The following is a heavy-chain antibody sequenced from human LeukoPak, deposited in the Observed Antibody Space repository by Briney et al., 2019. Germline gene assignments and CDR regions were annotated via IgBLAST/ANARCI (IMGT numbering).Heavy chain of an antibody. CDR1: GGSISSGGYY. V-gene: IGHV4-31*03. CDR2: IYYSGST. Sequence: SETLSLTCTVSGGSISSGGYYWSWIRQHPGKGLEWIGYIYYSGSTYYNPSLKSRVTISVDTSKNQFSLKLSSVTAADTAVYYCARVGRPTAHSSGWYGVAFDIWGQGTMVTVSS. CDR3: ARVGRPTAHSSGWYGVAFDI. D-gene: IGHD6-19*01. J-gene: IGHJ3*02.